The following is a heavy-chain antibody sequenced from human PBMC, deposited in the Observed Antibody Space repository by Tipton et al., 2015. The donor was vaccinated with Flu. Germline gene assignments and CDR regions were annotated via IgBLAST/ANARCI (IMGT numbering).Heavy chain of an antibody. V-gene: IGHV4-61*02. Sequence: TLSLTCTVSGGSISRGSYYYNWIRQPAGEGLEWTGRIYTNANTNYKASLKSRVTISIDRSKNQFSQRLSSVTAADTAVYYCARSTYYYGSGSSDYWGQGTLVTVSS. D-gene: IGHD3-10*01. J-gene: IGHJ4*02. CDR3: ARSTYYYGSGSSDY. CDR1: GGSISRGSYY. CDR2: IYTNANT.